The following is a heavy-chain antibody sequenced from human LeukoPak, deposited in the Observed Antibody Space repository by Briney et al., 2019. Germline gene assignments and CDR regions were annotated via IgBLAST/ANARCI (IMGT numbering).Heavy chain of an antibody. Sequence: QPGGSLRLSCVASGFTFSVFAMNWVRPVPGEGREWVSHIGGGGVDREYEESVQGRFTVSKDNSRNSLYLQMNSLRGEDTAIYYCATDSIERNGVYDAFDVWGQGTKVTVAS. CDR2: IGGGGVDR. CDR1: GFTFSVFA. V-gene: IGHV3-23*01. J-gene: IGHJ3*01. CDR3: ATDSIERNGVYDAFDV. D-gene: IGHD2-8*01.